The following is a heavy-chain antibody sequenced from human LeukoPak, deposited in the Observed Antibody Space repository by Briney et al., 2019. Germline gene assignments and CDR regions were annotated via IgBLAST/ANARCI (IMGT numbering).Heavy chain of an antibody. J-gene: IGHJ3*02. Sequence: GGSLRLSCAASGFTFSDYYMSWIRQAPGKGLEWVSYISSSGSTIFYADSVKGRFTISRDNAKNSLYLQMNSLRAEDTAVYYCARGLSGSYFDAFDIWGQGTMVTVSS. CDR3: ARGLSGSYFDAFDI. V-gene: IGHV3-11*01. CDR2: ISSSGSTI. D-gene: IGHD1-26*01. CDR1: GFTFSDYY.